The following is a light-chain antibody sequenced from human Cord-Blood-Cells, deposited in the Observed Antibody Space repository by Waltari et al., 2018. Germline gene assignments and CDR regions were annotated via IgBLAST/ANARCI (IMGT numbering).Light chain of an antibody. CDR3: CSYAGSSTFVYV. V-gene: IGLV2-23*03. Sequence: QSALTQPASVSGSPGQSITISCTGTSSDVGSYNLVSWYQQHPGKAPKLMIYEGSKRPSGVSNRFSCSKSGNTASLTISGLQAEDEADYYCCSYAGSSTFVYVFGTGTKVTVL. CDR1: SSDVGSYNL. J-gene: IGLJ1*01. CDR2: EGS.